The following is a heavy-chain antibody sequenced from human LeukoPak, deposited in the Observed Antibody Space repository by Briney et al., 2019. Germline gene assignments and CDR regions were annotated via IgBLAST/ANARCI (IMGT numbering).Heavy chain of an antibody. CDR1: GFRFSVYE. CDR2: ISSSGTTT. CDR3: TTMKVATNFGN. J-gene: IGHJ4*02. Sequence: GGSLRHSCADSGFRFSVYERYCVRQAPGKGLEWISDISSSGTTTYYADSVKGRFTISRDNAKNSLYLQMNSLRAEDTAVYYCTTMKVATNFGNWGQGNLVTVSS. D-gene: IGHD5-12*01. V-gene: IGHV3-48*03.